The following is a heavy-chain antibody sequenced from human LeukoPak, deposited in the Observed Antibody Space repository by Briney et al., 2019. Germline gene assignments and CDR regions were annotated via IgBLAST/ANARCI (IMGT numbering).Heavy chain of an antibody. CDR2: INPNSGGT. D-gene: IGHD2-2*02. V-gene: IGHV1-2*02. CDR3: ARVLDCSSTSCYNALDI. J-gene: IGHJ3*02. CDR1: GYTFTGYY. Sequence: GASVKVSCKASGYTFTGYYMHWVRQAPGQGLEWMGWINPNSGGTNYAQKFQGRVTMTRDTSISTAYMELSRLRSDDTAVYYCARVLDCSSTSCYNALDIWGQGTMVTVSS.